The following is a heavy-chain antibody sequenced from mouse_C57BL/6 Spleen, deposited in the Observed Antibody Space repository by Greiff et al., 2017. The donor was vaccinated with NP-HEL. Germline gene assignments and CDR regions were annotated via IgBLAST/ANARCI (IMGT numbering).Heavy chain of an antibody. CDR1: GYTFTDYE. J-gene: IGHJ3*01. CDR2: IDPETGGT. V-gene: IGHV1-15*01. Sequence: QVHVKQSGAELVRPGASVTLSCKASGYTFTDYEMHWVKQTPVHGLEWIGAIDPETGGTAYNQKFKGKAILTADKSSSTAYVELRSLTSEDSAVYYCTKGDYEDDGSSWFAYWGQGTPVTVSA. D-gene: IGHD2-4*01. CDR3: TKGDYEDDGSSWFAY.